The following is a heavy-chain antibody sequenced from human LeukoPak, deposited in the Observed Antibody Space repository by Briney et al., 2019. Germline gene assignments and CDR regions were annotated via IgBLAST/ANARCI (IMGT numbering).Heavy chain of an antibody. CDR3: ARVRPNFDNYAMDV. J-gene: IGHJ6*02. Sequence: GGSLRLSCAASGFSFSGYSMNWVRQAPGKGLEWVSYISSSSSTIYYADSVKGRFTISRDNAKNSLYLQMNSLRDEDTAVYFCARVRPNFDNYAMDVWGQGTTVTVSS. CDR1: GFSFSGYS. V-gene: IGHV3-48*02. CDR2: ISSSSSTI. D-gene: IGHD3-9*01.